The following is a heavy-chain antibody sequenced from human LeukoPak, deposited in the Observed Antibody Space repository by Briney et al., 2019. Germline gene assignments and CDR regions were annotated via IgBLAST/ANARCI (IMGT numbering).Heavy chain of an antibody. CDR2: IIPILGIA. CDR1: GGTFISYA. V-gene: IGHV1-69*04. CDR3: AITRSSTSDGDY. D-gene: IGHD2-2*01. J-gene: IGHJ4*02. Sequence: SVTVSFKASGGTFISYAISWVRQAPGQGLEWMGRIIPILGIANYAQKFQGRFTITADESTSTAYMELSSLRSEDTAVYYCAITRSSTSDGDYWGQGTLVTVSS.